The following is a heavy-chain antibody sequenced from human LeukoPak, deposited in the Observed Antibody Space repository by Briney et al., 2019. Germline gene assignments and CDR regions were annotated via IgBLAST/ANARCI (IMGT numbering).Heavy chain of an antibody. CDR3: ARTITIFGVVINYYFDY. CDR2: IIPIFGTA. Sequence: SVKVSCKASGGTFSSYAISWVRQAPGQGLEWMGGIIPIFGTANYAQKFQGRVTITADESTSTAYMELSSLRSEDTAVYYCARTITIFGVVINYYFDYWGQGTLVTVSS. J-gene: IGHJ4*02. CDR1: GGTFSSYA. D-gene: IGHD3-3*01. V-gene: IGHV1-69*01.